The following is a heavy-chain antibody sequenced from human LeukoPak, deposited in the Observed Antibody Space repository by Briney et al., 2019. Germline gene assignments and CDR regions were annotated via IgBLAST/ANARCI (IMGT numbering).Heavy chain of an antibody. CDR1: GYTFTDYY. CDR2: INPNSGGT. J-gene: IGHJ1*01. D-gene: IGHD3-3*01. V-gene: IGHV1-2*02. CDR3: ARGRSSITLFGVVIPLFQH. Sequence: ASVKVSCKASGYTFTDYYMHWVRQAPGQGLEWMGWINPNSGGTNYAQKFQGRVTMTRDTSISTAYMELSRLRSDDTAVYFCARGRSSITLFGVVIPLFQHWGQGTLVTVSS.